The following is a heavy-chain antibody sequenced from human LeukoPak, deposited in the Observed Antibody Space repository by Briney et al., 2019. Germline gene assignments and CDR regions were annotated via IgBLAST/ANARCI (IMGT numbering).Heavy chain of an antibody. J-gene: IGHJ1*01. D-gene: IGHD3-22*01. CDR2: IIPILGIA. CDR3: AGAPVGNYDSSGYYSYFQH. V-gene: IGHV1-69*04. CDR1: GGTFSSYA. Sequence: SVKVSCKASGGTFSSYAISWVRQAPGQGLEWMGRIIPILGIANYAQKFQGRVTITADKSTSTAYMELSSLRSEDTAVYYCAGAPVGNYDSSGYYSYFQHWGQGTLVTVSS.